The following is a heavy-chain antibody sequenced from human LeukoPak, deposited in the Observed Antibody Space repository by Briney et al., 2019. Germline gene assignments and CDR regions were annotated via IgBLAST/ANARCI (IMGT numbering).Heavy chain of an antibody. CDR2: TKPDGSAE. J-gene: IGHJ4*02. D-gene: IGHD2-15*01. Sequence: QPGGSLRLSCAASGFSFRNYWMGWVRQAPGKGLEWVANTKPDGSAEYYADSVRGRLSTSRDNANNLLYLQMNSLRAEDTAVYYCARDGGLHTNFDYWGQGTLVTVSS. CDR3: ARDGGLHTNFDY. V-gene: IGHV3-7*01. CDR1: GFSFRNYW.